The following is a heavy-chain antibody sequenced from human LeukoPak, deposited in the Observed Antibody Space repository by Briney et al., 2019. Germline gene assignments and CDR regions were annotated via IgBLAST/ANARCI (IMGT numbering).Heavy chain of an antibody. CDR3: ARGEVATTYYYGMDV. CDR2: MSSDSSFI. Sequence: PGRSLRLSCAASGFTFSSYSMNWVRQAPGKGLEWVSYMSSDSSFINYADSVKGRFTISRDNAKNSLFLQMDSPRADDTAVYYCARGEVATTYYYGMDVWGQGTTVTVSS. J-gene: IGHJ6*02. CDR1: GFTFSSYS. V-gene: IGHV3-21*05. D-gene: IGHD5-12*01.